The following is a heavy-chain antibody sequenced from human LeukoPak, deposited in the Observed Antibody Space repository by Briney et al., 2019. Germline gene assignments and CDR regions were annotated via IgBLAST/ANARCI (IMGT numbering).Heavy chain of an antibody. D-gene: IGHD3-22*01. CDR1: GGSFSGYY. J-gene: IGHJ4*02. Sequence: PSETLSLTCAVYGGSFSGYYWSWIRQPPGKGLEWIGEINHSGSTNYNPSLKSRVTISVDTSKNQFSLKLSSVTAADTAVYYCARGRTYYYDSSGYYATYYFDYWGQGTLVTVSS. V-gene: IGHV4-34*01. CDR2: INHSGST. CDR3: ARGRTYYYDSSGYYATYYFDY.